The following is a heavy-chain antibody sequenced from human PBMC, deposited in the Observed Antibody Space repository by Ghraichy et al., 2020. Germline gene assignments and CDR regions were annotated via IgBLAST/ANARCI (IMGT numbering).Heavy chain of an antibody. V-gene: IGHV3-48*01. Sequence: GGSLRLSCAASGFTFSSYSMNWVRQAPGKGLEWVSHITMSSSTIYYADSVKGRFTISRDNAKNSLYLQMNSLRAEDTAVYYCARVKRDYYDSSCYYYSGFEYWGQGALVNVSS. D-gene: IGHD3-22*01. CDR3: ARVKRDYYDSSCYYYSGFEY. CDR1: GFTFSSYS. J-gene: IGHJ4*02. CDR2: ITMSSSTI.